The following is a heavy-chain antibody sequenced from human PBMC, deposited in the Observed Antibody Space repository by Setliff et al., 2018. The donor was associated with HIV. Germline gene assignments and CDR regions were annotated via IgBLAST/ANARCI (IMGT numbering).Heavy chain of an antibody. CDR1: GGTFSSCD. D-gene: IGHD2-2*01. CDR3: ARGGRVVPAATGSNAYDI. Sequence: SVKVSCKASGGTFSSCDISWVRQAPGQGLEWMGRIIPVFGETNYAQKFQGRVTITADEFTSTAYMELSSLRSEDTAVYYCARGGRVVPAATGSNAYDIWGKGTKVTVSS. V-gene: IGHV1-69*13. CDR2: IIPVFGET. J-gene: IGHJ3*02.